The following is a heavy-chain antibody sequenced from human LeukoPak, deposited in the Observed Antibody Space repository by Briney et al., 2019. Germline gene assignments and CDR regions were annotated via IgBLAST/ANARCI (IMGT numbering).Heavy chain of an antibody. D-gene: IGHD1-26*01. J-gene: IGHJ3*01. V-gene: IGHV3-30*18. CDR1: GFTFSSYG. Sequence: SGGSLRLSCAASGFTFSSYGMHWVRQAPGKGLEWVAVISYDGSNKYYADSVKGRFTISRDNSKNTLYLQMNSLRAEDTAVYYWSKDLSGGYGGMWGQGTMVTVSS. CDR2: ISYDGSNK. CDR3: SKDLSGGYGGM.